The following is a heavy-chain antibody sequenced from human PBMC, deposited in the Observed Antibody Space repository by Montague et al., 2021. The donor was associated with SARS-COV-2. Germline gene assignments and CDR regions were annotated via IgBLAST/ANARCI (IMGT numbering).Heavy chain of an antibody. Sequence: SLRLSCAASGFSFSTFWMTRVRQAPGKGLEWVSVISGSGGSTYYADSVKGRFTISRDNSKNTLYLQMNSLRAEDTAVYYCAKGLSSGSYYSSYFDYWGQGTLVTVSS. J-gene: IGHJ4*02. D-gene: IGHD3-10*01. CDR1: GFSFSTFW. CDR2: ISGSGGST. V-gene: IGHV3-23*01. CDR3: AKGLSSGSYYSSYFDY.